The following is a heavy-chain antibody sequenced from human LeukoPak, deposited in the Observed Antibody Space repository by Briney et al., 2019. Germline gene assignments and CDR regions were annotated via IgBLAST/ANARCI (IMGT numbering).Heavy chain of an antibody. CDR1: GFTFSSYA. Sequence: PGGSLRLSCAASGFTFSSYAMSWVRQTPGKGLEWVAGISDSGGRTNYADSVKGRFTISRDNPKNTLYLQMNSLRAEDTAVYFCAKRGVVIRVILVGFHKEAQYFDSWGQGALVTVSS. J-gene: IGHJ4*02. D-gene: IGHD3-22*01. V-gene: IGHV3-23*01. CDR3: AKRGVVIRVILVGFHKEAQYFDS. CDR2: ISDSGGRT.